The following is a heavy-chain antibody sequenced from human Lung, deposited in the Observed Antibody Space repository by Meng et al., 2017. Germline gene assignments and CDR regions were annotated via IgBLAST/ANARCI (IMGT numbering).Heavy chain of an antibody. CDR1: GGSISGYF. CDR2: VYSSGSA. D-gene: IGHD5/OR15-5a*01. V-gene: IGHV4-4*07. Sequence: LTRGEWGPGLGSPSETLSPTCDLSGGSISGYFWTWLRQPAGKGLDWIGRVYSSGSANSNPSLKSRFTMSVDRSKNQFSLQLTSVTAADTAVYYCARGVGSLDFWGQGALVTVSS. J-gene: IGHJ4*02. CDR3: ARGVGSLDF.